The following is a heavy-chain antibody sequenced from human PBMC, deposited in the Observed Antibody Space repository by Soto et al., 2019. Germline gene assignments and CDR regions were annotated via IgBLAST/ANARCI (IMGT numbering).Heavy chain of an antibody. Sequence: GGSLRLSCAASGFTFSNAWMNWVRQAPGKGLEWVGRIKSKTDGGTTDYAAPVKGRFTISRDDSKNTLYLQMNSLKTEDTAVYYCTTDPVTMIVVVSSSGWGQGTLVTVSS. CDR3: TTDPVTMIVVVSSSG. CDR1: GFTFSNAW. CDR2: IKSKTDGGTT. J-gene: IGHJ4*02. V-gene: IGHV3-15*07. D-gene: IGHD3-22*01.